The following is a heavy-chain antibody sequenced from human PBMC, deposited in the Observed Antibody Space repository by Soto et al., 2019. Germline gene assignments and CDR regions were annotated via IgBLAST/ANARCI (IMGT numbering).Heavy chain of an antibody. Sequence: PGESVTISCNGSGYSFTRYWIEWVVQMPGKGLECMGTIYPGDSDTRYSPSFQGQVTISADKSISTAYLQWSRLKASDTAMYYCARQRDSSSWYSYYYGMDFWGQGTTVTFSS. J-gene: IGHJ6*02. V-gene: IGHV5-51*01. CDR1: GYSFTRYW. D-gene: IGHD6-13*01. CDR2: IYPGDSDT. CDR3: ARQRDSSSWYSYYYGMDF.